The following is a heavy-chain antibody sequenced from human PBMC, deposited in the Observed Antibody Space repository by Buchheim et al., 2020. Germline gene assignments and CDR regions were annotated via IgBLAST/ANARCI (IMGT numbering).Heavy chain of an antibody. J-gene: IGHJ4*02. CDR1: GFTFSNYA. CDR3: AKDLTESSSGWFFDS. Sequence: EVQLLESGGGLVQPGGSLRLSCAASGFTFSNYAMNWVRQAPGKGLGWVSTISDSGYNTFYADSVKGRFTISRDNSKNTLYLQMDSLRAEDTAVYFCAKDLTESSSGWFFDSWGQGT. D-gene: IGHD6-19*01. V-gene: IGHV3-23*01. CDR2: ISDSGYNT.